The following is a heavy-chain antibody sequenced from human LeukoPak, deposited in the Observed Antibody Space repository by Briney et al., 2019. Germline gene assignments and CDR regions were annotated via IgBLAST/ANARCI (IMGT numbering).Heavy chain of an antibody. CDR1: GYTFTSYG. V-gene: IGHV1-18*01. CDR2: ISAYNGNT. D-gene: IGHD2-2*01. CDR3: ARIGYCSSTSCYHLDY. J-gene: IGHJ4*02. Sequence: ASAKVSCKASGYTFTSYGISWVRQAPGQGLEWMGWISAYNGNTNYAQKLQGRVTMTTDTSTSTAYMELRSLRSDDTAVYYCARIGYCSSTSCYHLDYWGQGTLVTVSS.